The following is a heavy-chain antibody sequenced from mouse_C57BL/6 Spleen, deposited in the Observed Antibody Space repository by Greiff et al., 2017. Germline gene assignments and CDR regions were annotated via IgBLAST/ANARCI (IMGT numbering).Heavy chain of an antibody. V-gene: IGHV1-61*01. J-gene: IGHJ3*01. CDR1: GYTFTSYW. D-gene: IGHD1-1*01. Sequence: QVQLQQPGAELVKPGSSVKLSCKASGYTFTSYWMDWVKQRPGQGLEWIGNIYPSDSETNYNQKFKDKATLTVDKSSSTAYMQLSSLTSEDSAVYYCARSSYGSSYEAFAYWGQGTPVTVSA. CDR3: ARSSYGSSYEAFAY. CDR2: IYPSDSET.